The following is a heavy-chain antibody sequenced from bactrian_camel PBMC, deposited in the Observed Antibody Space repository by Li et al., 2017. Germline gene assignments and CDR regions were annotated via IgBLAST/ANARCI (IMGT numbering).Heavy chain of an antibody. CDR2: INSGGGST. D-gene: IGHD2*01. Sequence: DVQLVESGGGLVQPGGSLRLSCAASGFTFSSYDMSWVRQAPGKGLEWVSAINSGGGSTFYADSVKGRFTISRDNAKNTLYLQLNGLKTEDTAMYYCAKLGGRWSDLFDWGQGTQVTVS. J-gene: IGHJ4*01. CDR1: GFTFSSYD. V-gene: IGHV3S40*01. CDR3: AKLGGRWSDLFD.